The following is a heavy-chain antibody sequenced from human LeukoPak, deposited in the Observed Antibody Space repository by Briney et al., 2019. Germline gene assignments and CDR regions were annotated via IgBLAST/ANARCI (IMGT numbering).Heavy chain of an antibody. CDR3: AKDNNFSYYYYGMDV. CDR2: ISYDGSNK. CDR1: GFTFSSYG. Sequence: GRSLRLSCAASGFTFSSYGMHWVRQAPGKGLEWVAVISYDGSNKYYADSVKGRFTISRDNSKNTLYLQMNSLRAEDTAVYYCAKDNNFSYYYYGMDVWGQGTTVTVSS. J-gene: IGHJ6*02. D-gene: IGHD3-3*01. V-gene: IGHV3-30*18.